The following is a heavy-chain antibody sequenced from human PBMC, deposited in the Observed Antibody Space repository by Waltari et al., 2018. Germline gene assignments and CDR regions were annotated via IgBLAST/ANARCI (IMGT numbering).Heavy chain of an antibody. D-gene: IGHD3-16*01. CDR3: ARHGGWHFDY. CDR2: IRHAGDI. J-gene: IGHJ4*02. V-gene: IGHV4-34*02. Sequence: QVQLQQWGAGLLKPSETLSLTCAVYGGSLNGYYWSWIRQPPGKGLEWIGQIRHAGDIHYSPSLERRVTISLDTSNNQLSLRLTSMTAADTAVYYCARHGGWHFDYWGQGALVTVSS. CDR1: GGSLNGYY.